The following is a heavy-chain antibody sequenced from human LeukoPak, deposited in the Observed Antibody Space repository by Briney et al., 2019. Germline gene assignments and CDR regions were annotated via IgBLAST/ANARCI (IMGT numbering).Heavy chain of an antibody. CDR1: GFTFSSYG. Sequence: GRSLRLSCAASGFTFSSYGMHWVRQAPGKGLEWVAVISYDGNNKYYADSVKGRFSISRDNSKNTLYLQMNSLRAEDTALYYCARNGIYSDYVTDWGQGTLVTVSS. CDR2: ISYDGNNK. V-gene: IGHV3-30*03. J-gene: IGHJ4*02. CDR3: ARNGIYSDYVTD. D-gene: IGHD4-11*01.